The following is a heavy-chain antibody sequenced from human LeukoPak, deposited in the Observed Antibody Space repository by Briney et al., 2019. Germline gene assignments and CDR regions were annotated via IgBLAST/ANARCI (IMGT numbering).Heavy chain of an antibody. CDR2: ISGSGGST. CDR1: GFSLSSHW. V-gene: IGHV3-23*01. J-gene: IGHJ4*02. D-gene: IGHD1-26*01. CDR3: AKDRLYSGSSELDF. Sequence: PGGSLRLSCAASGFSLSSHWMSWVRQAPGKGLEWVSSISGSGGSTYYADSVKGRFTISRDNSKNTVYLQMNSLRAEDTAVYYCAKDRLYSGSSELDFWGQGTLVTVSS.